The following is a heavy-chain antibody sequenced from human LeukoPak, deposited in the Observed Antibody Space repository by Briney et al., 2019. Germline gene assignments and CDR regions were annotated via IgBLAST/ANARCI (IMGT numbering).Heavy chain of an antibody. CDR1: GYTFTNYA. CDR2: INAGNGDT. CDR3: ARGLWSAHRREYYFDS. D-gene: IGHD3-3*01. J-gene: IGHJ4*02. Sequence: ASVKVSCKASGYTFTNYAVNWLRQAPGQRLEWMGWINAGNGDTKFSQNYQARVTITGDASASTAYMELSSLTSEDTAVYFCARGLWSAHRREYYFDSCGQGTLVTVSS. V-gene: IGHV1-3*01.